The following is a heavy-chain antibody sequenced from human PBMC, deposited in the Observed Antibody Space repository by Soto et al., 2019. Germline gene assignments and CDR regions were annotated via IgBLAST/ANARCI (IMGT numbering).Heavy chain of an antibody. Sequence: SETLSLTCTVSGGSISSGGYNWSWIRQHPGKGLGWIGYIYYTGYTYYNPSLKSRVTISVDTSKNQFSLKLSSVTAADTAVYYCTRGCSGGSCYSYYYGLDVWGQGTTVTVSS. J-gene: IGHJ6*02. D-gene: IGHD2-15*01. V-gene: IGHV4-31*03. CDR2: IYYTGYT. CDR3: TRGCSGGSCYSYYYGLDV. CDR1: GGSISSGGYN.